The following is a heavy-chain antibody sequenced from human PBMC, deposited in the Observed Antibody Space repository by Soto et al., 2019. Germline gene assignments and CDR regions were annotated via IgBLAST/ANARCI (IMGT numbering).Heavy chain of an antibody. V-gene: IGHV4-38-2*01. D-gene: IGHD6-6*01. CDR3: ARSMYSTSAQLYYGMDV. Sequence: SETLSLTCAVSGYSIRSGYFWGWIRQPPGKGLEWIGSMYHSGITYYNLSLKSRVTISVDTSKNQLSPKLSSATAADTAVYYCARSMYSTSAQLYYGMDVWGQGTTVTVS. J-gene: IGHJ6*02. CDR1: GYSIRSGYF. CDR2: MYHSGIT.